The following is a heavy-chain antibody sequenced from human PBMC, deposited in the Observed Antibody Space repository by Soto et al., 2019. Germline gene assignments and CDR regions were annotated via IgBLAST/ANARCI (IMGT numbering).Heavy chain of an antibody. D-gene: IGHD6-13*01. CDR3: ARLASRSSWYSDGWFDP. Sequence: PGGSLRLSCAASGFTVSNAWMSWVRKAPGKGLEWVGRIKSKTDGGTTDYAAPVKGRFTISRDDSKQTLYLQMNSLRTDDTAVYYCARLASRSSWYSDGWFDPRGQGTLVTVSS. V-gene: IGHV3-15*01. CDR1: GFTVSNAW. CDR2: IKSKTDGGTT. J-gene: IGHJ5*02.